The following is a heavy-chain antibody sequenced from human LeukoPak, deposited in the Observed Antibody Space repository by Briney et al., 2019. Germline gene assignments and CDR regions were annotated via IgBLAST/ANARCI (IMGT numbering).Heavy chain of an antibody. V-gene: IGHV3-23*01. CDR2: ISVSGGSE. D-gene: IGHD3-22*01. CDR3: ASHAHDYDSSGYFDS. Sequence: GGSLRLSCVVSRLTFHSNAMYWVRQAPGKGLEWVSGISVSGGSEYYADSVKGRFSVSRDNSKHAVYLQMNSLRAEDTAVYFCASHAHDYDSSGYFDSWGQGALVTVSS. CDR1: RLTFHSNA. J-gene: IGHJ4*02.